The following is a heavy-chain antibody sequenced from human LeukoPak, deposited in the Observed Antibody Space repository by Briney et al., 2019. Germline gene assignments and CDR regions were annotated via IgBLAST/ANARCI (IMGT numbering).Heavy chain of an antibody. D-gene: IGHD3-22*01. CDR3: ARGGNYYDSSGYQDY. CDR2: IYYSGST. CDR1: GGSISSYY. V-gene: IGHV4-59*01. Sequence: SETLSLTCTVSGGSISSYYWSWIRQPPGKGLEWIGYIYYSGSTNYNPSLKSRVTISVDTSKNQFSLKLSSVTAADTAVYYCARGGNYYDSSGYQDYWGQGTLVTVSS. J-gene: IGHJ4*02.